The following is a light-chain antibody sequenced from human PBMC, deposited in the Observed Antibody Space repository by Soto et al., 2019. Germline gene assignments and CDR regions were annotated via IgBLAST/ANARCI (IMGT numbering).Light chain of an antibody. CDR2: AAS. Sequence: EIILTQSPGTLSLSPGESATLSCRASQSLSSSFLAWFQQTPGQSPRLLIYAASNRATGIPDRFSGSGSGTDFTLTISRLEPEDFAVYYCQQYGSSPPDFGGGTKVEIK. CDR3: QQYGSSPPD. CDR1: QSLSSSF. V-gene: IGKV3-20*01. J-gene: IGKJ4*01.